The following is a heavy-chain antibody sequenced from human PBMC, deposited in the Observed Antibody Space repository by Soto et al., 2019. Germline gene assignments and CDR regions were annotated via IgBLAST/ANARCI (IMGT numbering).Heavy chain of an antibody. CDR3: SRECNDSSGYSLTWFDP. V-gene: IGHV4-31*03. CDR1: GGSISSGGYY. CDR2: IYYSGST. D-gene: IGHD3-22*01. J-gene: IGHJ5*02. Sequence: QVQLQESGPGLVKPSQTLSLTCTVSGGSISSGGYYWSWIRQHPGKGLEWIGYIYYSGSTYYNPSLKSRVTISVDTSKNQFSLKLSSVTAADTAVYYCSRECNDSSGYSLTWFDPWGQGTLVTVSS.